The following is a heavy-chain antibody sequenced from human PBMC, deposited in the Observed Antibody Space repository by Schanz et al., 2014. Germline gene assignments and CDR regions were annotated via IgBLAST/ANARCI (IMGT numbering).Heavy chain of an antibody. D-gene: IGHD2-2*01. J-gene: IGHJ4*02. CDR1: GFPFSNLF. Sequence: QVQLVESGGGGAQPGGSLRLSWAASGFPFSNLFMHWVRQAPGKGLDWVATISYDGSNKYYGDSVKGRFTISRDNSKNTLYLQMNSLRVEDTALYYCARDRSNNFDYWGQGTLVTVSS. CDR2: ISYDGSNK. CDR3: ARDRSNNFDY. V-gene: IGHV3-30*04.